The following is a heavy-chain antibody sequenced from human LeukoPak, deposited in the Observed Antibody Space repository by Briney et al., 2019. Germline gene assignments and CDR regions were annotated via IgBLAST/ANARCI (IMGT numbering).Heavy chain of an antibody. CDR2: INRSGST. CDR3: ARGAGYCSGGSCYRFDP. V-gene: IGHV4-34*01. Sequence: PSETLSLTCAVYGGSFSGYYWSWIRQPPGKGLEWIGEINRSGSTNYNPSLKSRVTISVDTSKNQFSLKLSSVTAADTAVYYCARGAGYCSGGSCYRFDPWGQGTLVTVSS. CDR1: GGSFSGYY. D-gene: IGHD2-15*01. J-gene: IGHJ5*02.